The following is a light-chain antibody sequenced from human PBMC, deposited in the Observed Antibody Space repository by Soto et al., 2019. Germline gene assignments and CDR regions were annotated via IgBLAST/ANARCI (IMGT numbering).Light chain of an antibody. CDR3: CSYAGSYTYV. CDR2: DVS. J-gene: IGLJ1*01. CDR1: SSDVGGYNY. Sequence: QSALTQPRSVSGSPGQSVTISCTGTSSDVGGYNYVSWYQQHPGKAPKLMIYDVSKRPSGVPDGFSGSKSGNTASLTISGLQAADEADYYCCSYAGSYTYVFGTGTKLTVL. V-gene: IGLV2-11*01.